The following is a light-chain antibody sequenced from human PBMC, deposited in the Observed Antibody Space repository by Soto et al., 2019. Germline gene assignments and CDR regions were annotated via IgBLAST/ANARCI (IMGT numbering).Light chain of an antibody. Sequence: EIVLTQSPGTLSLSPGERAILSCRASQSVTNNYLAWYRQNPGQAPRLLIYHAYTRATDIPDRFSGSGSGADFSLTISRLEAEDFAVYYCQQYGSSPLTFGPGTRVDI. CDR3: QQYGSSPLT. J-gene: IGKJ3*01. CDR1: QSVTNNY. CDR2: HAY. V-gene: IGKV3-20*01.